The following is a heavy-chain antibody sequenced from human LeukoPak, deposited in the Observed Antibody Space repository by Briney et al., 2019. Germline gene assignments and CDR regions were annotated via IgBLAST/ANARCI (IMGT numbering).Heavy chain of an antibody. CDR3: ARRKARNDFDY. V-gene: IGHV7-4-1*02. CDR1: GYTFTSYG. CDR2: INTNTGNP. J-gene: IGHJ4*02. Sequence: ASVKVSCKASGYTFTSYGISWVRQAPGQGLEWMGWINTNTGNPTYAQGFTGRFVFSLDTSVSTAYLQISSLKAEDTAVYYCARRKARNDFDYWGQGTLVTVSS.